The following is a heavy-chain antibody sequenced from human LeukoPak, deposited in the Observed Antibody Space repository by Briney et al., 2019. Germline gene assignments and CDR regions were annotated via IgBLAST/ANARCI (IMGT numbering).Heavy chain of an antibody. Sequence: ASVKVSCKASGYTFTSYGISWVRQAPGQGLEWMGWISAYNGNTNYAQKLQGRVTMTTDTPTSTAYMELRSLRSDDTAVYYCAKNKWEPPGLNYYYYGMDVWGQGTTVTVSS. D-gene: IGHD1-26*01. CDR3: AKNKWEPPGLNYYYYGMDV. CDR1: GYTFTSYG. CDR2: ISAYNGNT. V-gene: IGHV1-18*01. J-gene: IGHJ6*02.